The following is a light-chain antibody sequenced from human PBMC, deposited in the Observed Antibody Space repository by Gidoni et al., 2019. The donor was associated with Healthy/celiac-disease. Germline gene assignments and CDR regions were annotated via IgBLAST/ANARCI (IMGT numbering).Light chain of an antibody. CDR2: AAS. CDR3: QQSYSTPRT. J-gene: IGKJ1*01. V-gene: IGKV1-39*01. CDR1: QSISSY. Sequence: DIQMTQSPSSLSASVGDRVTITCRARQSISSYLNWYQQKRGKAPKLLIYAASRLQSGVPSRFSGSGSGTDFTLTISSLQPEDFATYYCQQSYSTPRTFXXXTKVEIK.